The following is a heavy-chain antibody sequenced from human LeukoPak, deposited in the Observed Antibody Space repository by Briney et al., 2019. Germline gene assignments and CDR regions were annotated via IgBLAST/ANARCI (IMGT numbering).Heavy chain of an antibody. CDR1: GFKFDEYG. V-gene: IGHV3-9*01. Sequence: PGGSLRLSCATSGFKFDEYGMHWVRQAPRKGLEWVSGISWNGAIMVYADSVKGRFTISRDNAKNSLYLQMNSLRAEDTALYYCAKDISIGGFADGYFYGMGAWGQGTTVTVSS. CDR3: AKDISIGGFADGYFYGMGA. CDR2: ISWNGAIM. J-gene: IGHJ6*02. D-gene: IGHD4-23*01.